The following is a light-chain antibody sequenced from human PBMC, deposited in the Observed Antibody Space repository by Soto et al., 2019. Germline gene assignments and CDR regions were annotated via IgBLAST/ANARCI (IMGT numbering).Light chain of an antibody. CDR3: QQYEFLPVT. J-gene: IGKJ2*01. Sequence: DIQLTQAPSFLSASAGDRVSITCRASQAISSYLAWYQQKPGRAPKLLIYAASTLETGVPSRFSGSGSGRHFTFTITSLQPEDIGTYYCQQYEFLPVTFGRGTKVDI. CDR2: AAS. V-gene: IGKV1-33*01. CDR1: QAISSY.